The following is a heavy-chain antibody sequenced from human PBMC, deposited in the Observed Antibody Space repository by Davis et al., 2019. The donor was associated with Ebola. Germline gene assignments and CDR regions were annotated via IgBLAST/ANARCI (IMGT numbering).Heavy chain of an antibody. D-gene: IGHD6-19*01. CDR3: ARDVYGVAVSYYFDY. Sequence: SVKVSCKASGGTFSSYAISWVRQAPGQGLEWMGGIIPIFGTANYAQKFQGRVTITADESTSTAYMELSSLRSEDTAVYYCARDVYGVAVSYYFDYWGQGTLVTVSS. CDR1: GGTFSSYA. CDR2: IIPIFGTA. J-gene: IGHJ4*02. V-gene: IGHV1-69*13.